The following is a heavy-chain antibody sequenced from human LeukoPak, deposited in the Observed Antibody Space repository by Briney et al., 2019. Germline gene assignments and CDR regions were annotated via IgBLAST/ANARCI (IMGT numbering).Heavy chain of an antibody. V-gene: IGHV3-7*01. CDR2: IKKDGSQK. CDR3: ATDPAGIGSESY. CDR1: GFTFSSYA. D-gene: IGHD1-14*01. J-gene: IGHJ4*02. Sequence: GRSLRLSCAASGFTFSSYAMHWVRQAPGKGLEWVANIKKDGSQKYYVDSVKGRFTISRDNAKNSQFLQMNSLRVEDTAMYYCATDPAGIGSESYWGQGTQVTVSS.